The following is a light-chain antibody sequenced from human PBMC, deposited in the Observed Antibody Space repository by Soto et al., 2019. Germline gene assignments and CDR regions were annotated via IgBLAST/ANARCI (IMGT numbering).Light chain of an antibody. CDR3: SSYTSSSTRV. CDR2: EVS. J-gene: IGLJ1*01. CDR1: SSDVGGYNY. V-gene: IGLV2-14*01. Sequence: QSALTQPASVSGSPGQSITISCTGTSSDVGGYNYVSWYQQHPGQAPKLMIYEVSNRPSGVSNRFSGSKSGSTASLTISGLQAEDEADYYCSSYTSSSTRVFGTGTKVTVL.